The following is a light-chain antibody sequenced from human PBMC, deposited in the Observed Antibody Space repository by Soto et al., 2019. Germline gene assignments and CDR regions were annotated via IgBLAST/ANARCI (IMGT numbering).Light chain of an antibody. Sequence: DIQMTHSPSSLSASIGDRVTISCRASQDIGAYVNWYQHKQGKAPRVLMYAASNLKSGVPPRFSGSGVGRDFTLTISDLQPEDVATYYCQHSYSTRTFGQGTKVERK. J-gene: IGKJ1*01. V-gene: IGKV1-39*01. CDR1: QDIGAY. CDR2: AAS. CDR3: QHSYSTRT.